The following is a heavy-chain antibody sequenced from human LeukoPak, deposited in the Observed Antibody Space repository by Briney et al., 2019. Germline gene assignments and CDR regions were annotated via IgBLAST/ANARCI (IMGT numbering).Heavy chain of an antibody. CDR1: GGSISSGGYY. Sequence: SETLSLTCTVSGGSISSGGYYWSWIRQHPGKGLEWIGEINHSGSTNYNPSLKSRVTISVDTSKNQFSLKLSSVTAADTAVYYCARGWGYYSYEPFDYWGQGTLVTVSS. D-gene: IGHD1-26*01. CDR2: INHSGST. J-gene: IGHJ4*02. V-gene: IGHV4-31*03. CDR3: ARGWGYYSYEPFDY.